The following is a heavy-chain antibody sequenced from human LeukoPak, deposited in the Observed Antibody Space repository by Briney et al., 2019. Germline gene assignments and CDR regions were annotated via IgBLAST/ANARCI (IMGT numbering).Heavy chain of an antibody. CDR1: GYTFSSYD. J-gene: IGHJ4*02. Sequence: ASVKVSCKTSGYTFSSYDINWVRQAPGQGLEWMGWISAYNGNTNSAQMLQGRVTMTTDPSTSTAYMELRSLRSDDTAVYYCARGPTAAGALFDYWGQGTLVTVSS. CDR3: ARGPTAAGALFDY. D-gene: IGHD6-13*01. V-gene: IGHV1-18*01. CDR2: ISAYNGNT.